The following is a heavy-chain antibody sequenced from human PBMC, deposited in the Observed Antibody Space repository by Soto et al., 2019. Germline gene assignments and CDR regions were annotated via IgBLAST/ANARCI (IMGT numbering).Heavy chain of an antibody. D-gene: IGHD6-13*01. CDR2: ISSSSSYI. CDR3: ARDRLSQRPIAAAGTYGY. Sequence: GGSLRLSCAASGFTFSSHSMNWFRQAPGKGLEWVSSISSSSSYIYYADSVKGRFTISRDNAKNSLYLQMNSLRAEDTAVYYCARDRLSQRPIAAAGTYGYWGQGTLVTVSS. J-gene: IGHJ4*02. CDR1: GFTFSSHS. V-gene: IGHV3-21*01.